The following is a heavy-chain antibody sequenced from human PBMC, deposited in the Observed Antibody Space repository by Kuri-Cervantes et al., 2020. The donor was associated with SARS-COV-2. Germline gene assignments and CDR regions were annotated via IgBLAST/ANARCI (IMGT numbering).Heavy chain of an antibody. CDR2: INHSGST. Sequence: ESLKISCAVYGGSFSGYYRSWIRQPPGKGLEWIGEINHSGSTNYNPSPKSRVTVSVDTSKNQFSLQLSSVTAADTAVYYCARRAKLLLWFGVVDPWGQGSLVTVSS. D-gene: IGHD3-10*01. CDR3: ARRAKLLLWFGVVDP. CDR1: GGSFSGYY. J-gene: IGHJ5*02. V-gene: IGHV4-34*01.